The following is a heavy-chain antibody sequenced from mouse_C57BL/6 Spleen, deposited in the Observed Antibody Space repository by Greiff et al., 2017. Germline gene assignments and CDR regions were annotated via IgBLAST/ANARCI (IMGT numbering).Heavy chain of an antibody. CDR1: GYTFTSYD. CDR3: ASRGPCYAMDY. CDR2: IYPRDGST. V-gene: IGHV1-85*01. Sequence: VQLQQSGPELVKPGASVKLSCKASGYTFTSYDINWVKQRPGQGLEWIGWIYPRDGSTKYNEKFKGKATLTVDTSSSTAYMELSSLTSEDSAVYFCASRGPCYAMDYWGQGTSVTVSS. J-gene: IGHJ4*01.